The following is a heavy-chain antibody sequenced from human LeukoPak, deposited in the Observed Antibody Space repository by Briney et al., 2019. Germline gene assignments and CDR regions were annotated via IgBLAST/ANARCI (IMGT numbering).Heavy chain of an antibody. CDR1: GFTFSSYG. CDR2: IWYDGSNK. CDR3: ARDPYGDYSYYYGMDV. J-gene: IGHJ6*04. Sequence: PGRSLRLSCAASGFTFSSYGMHWVRQAPGKGLEWVAVIWYDGSNKYYADSVKGRFTISRDNSKNTLYLQMNSLRAEDTAVYYCARDPYGDYSYYYGMDVWGEGTTVTVSS. D-gene: IGHD4-17*01. V-gene: IGHV3-33*01.